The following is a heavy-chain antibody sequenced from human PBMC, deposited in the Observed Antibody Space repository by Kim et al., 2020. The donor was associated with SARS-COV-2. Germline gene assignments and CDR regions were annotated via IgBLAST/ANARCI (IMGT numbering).Heavy chain of an antibody. D-gene: IGHD6-13*01. J-gene: IGHJ4*02. Sequence: SETLSLTCTVSGGSISSYYWSWIRQPPGKGLEWIGYIYYSGSTNYNPSLKSRVTISVDTSKNQFSLKLSSVTAADTAVYYCAREAPARYSSSTFDYWGQGTLVTVSS. V-gene: IGHV4-59*01. CDR1: GGSISSYY. CDR2: IYYSGST. CDR3: AREAPARYSSSTFDY.